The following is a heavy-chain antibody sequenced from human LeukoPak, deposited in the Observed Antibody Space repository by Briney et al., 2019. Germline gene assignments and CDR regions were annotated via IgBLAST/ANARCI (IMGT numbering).Heavy chain of an antibody. CDR3: ARVVVVPAARRPLYYFDY. CDR1: GGTFSSYA. D-gene: IGHD2-2*01. CDR2: IIPIFGTA. Sequence: ASVKVSCKASGGTFSSYAISWVRQAPGQGLEWMGGIIPIFGTANYAQKFQGRVTITADESTSTVYMELSSLRSEDTAVYYCARVVVVPAARRPLYYFDYWGQGTLVTVSS. V-gene: IGHV1-69*01. J-gene: IGHJ4*02.